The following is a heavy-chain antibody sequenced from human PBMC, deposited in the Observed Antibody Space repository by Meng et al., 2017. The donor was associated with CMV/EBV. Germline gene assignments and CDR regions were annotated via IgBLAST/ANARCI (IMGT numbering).Heavy chain of an antibody. V-gene: IGHV3-30*02. CDR2: IRYDGSNK. CDR3: AKRGGYCSSTSCQYYYGMDV. Sequence: GGSLRLSCAASGFTFSSDGMHWVRQAPGKGLEWVAFIRYDGSNKYYADSVKGRFNISRDNSKNTLYLQMNSLRAEDTAVYYCAKRGGYCSSTSCQYYYGMDVWGQGTTVTVSS. J-gene: IGHJ6*02. D-gene: IGHD2-2*01. CDR1: GFTFSSDG.